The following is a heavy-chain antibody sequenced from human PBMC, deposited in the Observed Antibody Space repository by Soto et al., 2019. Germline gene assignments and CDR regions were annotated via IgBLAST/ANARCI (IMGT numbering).Heavy chain of an antibody. D-gene: IGHD1-1*01. J-gene: IGHJ6*02. CDR1: GFTFDTYG. CDR3: ARVTPGNNLYYFSGLDF. Sequence: GGSLRLSCVASGFTFDTYGIHWVRQAPGKGLQWVALISYEGSNTYYADSVRGRFTISRDNSKNTLYLQMNTLRPEDTGVYYCARVTPGNNLYYFSGLDFWGQGTSVTVS. CDR2: ISYEGSNT. V-gene: IGHV3-30-3*01.